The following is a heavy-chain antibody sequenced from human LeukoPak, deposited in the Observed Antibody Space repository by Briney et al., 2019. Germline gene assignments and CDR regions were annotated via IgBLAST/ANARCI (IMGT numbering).Heavy chain of an antibody. J-gene: IGHJ4*02. D-gene: IGHD4-17*01. CDR1: GFTFSSYA. V-gene: IGHV3-30*04. CDR3: GRNQNYGDYFDY. Sequence: GGSLRLSCAASGFTFSSYAMHWVRQAPGKGLEWVAVISYDGSNKYYADSVKGRFTISRDNSKNTLYLQMNSLRAEDTAVYYYGRNQNYGDYFDYWGQGTLVTVSS. CDR2: ISYDGSNK.